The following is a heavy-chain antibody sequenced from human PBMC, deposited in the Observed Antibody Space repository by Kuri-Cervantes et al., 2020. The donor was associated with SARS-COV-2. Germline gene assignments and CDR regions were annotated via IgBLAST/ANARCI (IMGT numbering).Heavy chain of an antibody. J-gene: IGHJ6*03. V-gene: IGHV3-23*01. Sequence: GGSLRLSCAASGFTFSSYAMSWVRQAPGKGLEWVSAISGSGGSTYDADSVKGRFTIPRDNSKNTLYLQMNSLRAEDTAVYYCARSGVSAATGYYYYYMDVWGKGTTVTVSS. CDR3: ARSGVSAATGYYYYYMDV. D-gene: IGHD1-14*01. CDR1: GFTFSSYA. CDR2: ISGSGGST.